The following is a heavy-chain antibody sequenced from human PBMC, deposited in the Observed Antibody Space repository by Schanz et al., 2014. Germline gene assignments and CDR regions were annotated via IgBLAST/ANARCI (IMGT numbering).Heavy chain of an antibody. Sequence: QVQLVESGGGVVQPGKSLRLSCATSGFIFRSFGIHWVRQAPGKGLEWVAVIWSDGTNEYYADSVKGRFTISGDRSKYTVNLEKNRLRADDTGVYYGARESSNDMVLVPGDVFDHWGQGILVTVSS. V-gene: IGHV3-33*01. CDR2: IWSDGTNE. D-gene: IGHD1-1*01. J-gene: IGHJ4*02. CDR3: ARESSNDMVLVPGDVFDH. CDR1: GFIFRSFG.